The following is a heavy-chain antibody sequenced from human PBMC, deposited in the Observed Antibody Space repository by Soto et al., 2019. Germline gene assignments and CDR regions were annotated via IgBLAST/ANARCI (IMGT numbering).Heavy chain of an antibody. V-gene: IGHV3-33*01. Sequence: ESGGGVVQPGRSLRLSCAASGFTFSNYAMLWVRQAPGKGLEWVAVIWYDGSNKYYADSVKGRFTISRDNSKNTLYLQMNSLRAEDTGVYYCARDRGSGTYYYYGMDVWGQGTTVTVSS. J-gene: IGHJ6*02. D-gene: IGHD3-10*01. CDR2: IWYDGSNK. CDR3: ARDRGSGTYYYYGMDV. CDR1: GFTFSNYA.